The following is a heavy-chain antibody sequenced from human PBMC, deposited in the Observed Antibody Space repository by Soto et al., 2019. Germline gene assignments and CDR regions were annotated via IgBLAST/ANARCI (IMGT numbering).Heavy chain of an antibody. CDR2: IKQEGSER. CDR1: GFTFSSYW. J-gene: IGHJ4*02. CDR3: ARENYFDY. Sequence: PGGSLRLSCAASGFTFSSYWMGWVRQTPAKGLEWVANIKQEGSERYYVDSVKGRFTISRDNAKNSLYLQMNSLRAEDTAVYYCARENYFDYWGQGTLVTVSS. V-gene: IGHV3-7*04.